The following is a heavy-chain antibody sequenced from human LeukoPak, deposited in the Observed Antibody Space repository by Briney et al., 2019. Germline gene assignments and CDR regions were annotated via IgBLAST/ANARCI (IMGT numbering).Heavy chain of an antibody. V-gene: IGHV4-4*07. D-gene: IGHD6-19*01. CDR2: FYKTGDT. CDR3: ARETLNNGWYAGD. J-gene: IGHJ4*02. CDR1: GASISDYC. Sequence: PSETLSLTCSVSGASISDYCWSWIRQPAGKGLEWIGRFYKTGDTDYNPPLRSRVSMSVDRSKYQFSLTLSAVTAADTAVYYCARETLNNGWYAGDWGQGTLVTVSS.